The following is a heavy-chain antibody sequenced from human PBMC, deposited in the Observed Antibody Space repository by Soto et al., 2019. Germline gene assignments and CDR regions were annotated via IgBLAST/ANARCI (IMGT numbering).Heavy chain of an antibody. Sequence: QVQLQESGPGLVKPSQTLSLTCTVSGGSISSGDYYWKWIRQHPGKGLEWIGYIYYSESTYYNPSLKSRVTVSVDTSRSQVSLKLRSVTASGTAVYYCARAPRRSICFAYGMDVWGQGTTVTVSS. CDR2: IYYSEST. CDR3: ARAPRRSICFAYGMDV. CDR1: GGSISSGDYY. V-gene: IGHV4-31*03. J-gene: IGHJ6*01. D-gene: IGHD3-3*02.